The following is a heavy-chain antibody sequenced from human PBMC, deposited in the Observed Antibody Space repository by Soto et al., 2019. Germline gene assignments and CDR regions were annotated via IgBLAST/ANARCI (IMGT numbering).Heavy chain of an antibody. Sequence: QVQLQESGPGLVKPSETLSLTCSVSAGSRSNYYWTWIRQSPGMGLEWIGEIYHTGSTKYNPSLKSRVAISVDMSKNQFSLTLSSVTPADTAVYYCARGRRGIGLYFPYYFDLWGQGTLISVSS. D-gene: IGHD6-19*01. J-gene: IGHJ4*02. CDR3: ARGRRGIGLYFPYYFDL. CDR2: IYHTGST. CDR1: AGSRSNYY. V-gene: IGHV4-59*01.